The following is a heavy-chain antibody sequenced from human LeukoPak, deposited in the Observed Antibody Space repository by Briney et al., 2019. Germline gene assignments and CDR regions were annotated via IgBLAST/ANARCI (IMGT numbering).Heavy chain of an antibody. Sequence: ASVKVSCKASGYKFTDSYIHWVRQAPGQGLVWMGWIFPKSGKAKYSQTFQGRVTMTRDTSVDTVYMEVIRLTPDDTAVYYCTRDRGTAHRSWFDPWGQGTLVTVSS. CDR2: IFPKSGKA. D-gene: IGHD2-8*02. CDR1: GYKFTDSY. CDR3: TRDRGTAHRSWFDP. J-gene: IGHJ5*02. V-gene: IGHV1-2*02.